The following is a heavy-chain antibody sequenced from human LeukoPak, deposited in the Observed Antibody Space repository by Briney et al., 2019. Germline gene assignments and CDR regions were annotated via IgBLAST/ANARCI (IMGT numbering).Heavy chain of an antibody. CDR2: IYYSGST. J-gene: IGHJ4*02. CDR3: ARHPLRGYEVFDY. V-gene: IGHV4-39*01. CDR1: GGSISSSSTY. Sequence: SETLSLTCTVSGGSISSSSTYWGWIRQPPGKGLEWIGSIYYSGSTYYNPSLKSRVTISVDTSKNQFSLKLSSVTAADTAVYYCARHPLRGYEVFDYWGQGTLVTVSS. D-gene: IGHD5-12*01.